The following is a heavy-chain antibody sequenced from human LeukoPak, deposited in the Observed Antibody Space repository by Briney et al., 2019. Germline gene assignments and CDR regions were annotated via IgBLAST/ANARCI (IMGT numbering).Heavy chain of an antibody. Sequence: GASVKVSCKASGYTFTSYDINWVRQATGQGLEWMGWMNPNSGNTGYAQKFQGRVTMTRDTSISTAYMELSRLSSDDTAVYYCAREGLLVSFDYWGQGTLVTVSS. D-gene: IGHD5/OR15-5a*01. V-gene: IGHV1-8*01. J-gene: IGHJ4*02. CDR2: MNPNSGNT. CDR3: AREGLLVSFDY. CDR1: GYTFTSYD.